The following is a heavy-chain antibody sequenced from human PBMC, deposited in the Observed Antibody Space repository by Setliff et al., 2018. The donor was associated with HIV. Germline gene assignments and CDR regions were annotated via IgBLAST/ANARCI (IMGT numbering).Heavy chain of an antibody. V-gene: IGHV3-74*03. Sequence: LSCAASGFSFSDYWMQWVRQVPGKGLVWVSRIRSDGSGPTYADSVKGRFTISKDNAKNTLYLQMNSLRDEDTAVYYCGRDSAGAGATIDYWGQETRVTVS. CDR2: IRSDGSGP. J-gene: IGHJ4*02. D-gene: IGHD7-27*01. CDR3: GRDSAGAGATIDY. CDR1: GFSFSDYW.